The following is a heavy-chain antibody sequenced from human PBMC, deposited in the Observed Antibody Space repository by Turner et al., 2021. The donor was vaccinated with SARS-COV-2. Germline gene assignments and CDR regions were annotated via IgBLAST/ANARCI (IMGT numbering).Heavy chain of an antibody. Sequence: QVQLVVSGGGLFQPGGSLRLSWAASLFTFSDYYMSWHRQAPGKGLEWVSYISSSSYYTNYADSVKGRFTISRDNAKNSLYLQMISLRAEDTAVYYCARDGSTVGGFDYWGQGTLVTVSS. CDR3: ARDGSTVGGFDY. CDR2: ISSSSYYT. D-gene: IGHD4-17*01. J-gene: IGHJ4*02. V-gene: IGHV3-11*06. CDR1: LFTFSDYY.